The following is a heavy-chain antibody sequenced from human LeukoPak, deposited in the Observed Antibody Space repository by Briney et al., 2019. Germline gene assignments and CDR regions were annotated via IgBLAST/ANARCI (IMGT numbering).Heavy chain of an antibody. CDR2: IIPVLNIT. CDR3: ATMTTVVTCFDY. J-gene: IGHJ4*02. D-gene: IGHD4-23*01. Sequence: SVKVSCKTSGGTFSSSAITWVRQAPGQGLEWMGRIIPVLNITSYAQKFQGRVTITADTSTSTVYMELSSLRSEETAVYYCATMTTVVTCFDYWGQGTLVTVSS. CDR1: GGTFSSSA. V-gene: IGHV1-69*04.